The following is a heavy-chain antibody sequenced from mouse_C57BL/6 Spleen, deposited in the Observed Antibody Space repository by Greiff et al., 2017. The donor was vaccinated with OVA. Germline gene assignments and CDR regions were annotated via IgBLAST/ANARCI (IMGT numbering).Heavy chain of an antibody. J-gene: IGHJ1*03. V-gene: IGHV3-1*01. Sequence: EVQLQESGPGMVKPSQSLSLTCTVTGYSITSGYDWHWIRHFPGNKLEWMGYISYSGSTNYNPSLKSRISITHDTSKNHFFLKLNSVTTEDTATYYCAREGSNYPRYWYFDVWGTGTTVTVSS. CDR1: GYSITSGYD. CDR2: ISYSGST. D-gene: IGHD2-5*01. CDR3: AREGSNYPRYWYFDV.